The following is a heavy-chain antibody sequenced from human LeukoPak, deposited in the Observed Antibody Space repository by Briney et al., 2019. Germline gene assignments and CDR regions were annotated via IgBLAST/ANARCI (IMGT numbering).Heavy chain of an antibody. D-gene: IGHD5-24*01. CDR2: ISDRGDST. CDR3: AKDLGMGDY. CDR1: GFTFSSYA. J-gene: IGHJ4*02. V-gene: IGHV3-23*01. Sequence: GGSLRLSCAASGFTFSSYAMSWVRQAPGKGLEWVSTISDRGDSTYYADSVKGRFTISKDNSKNTLYLHMNSLRGDDMAVYYCAKDLGMGDYWGQGTLVTVSS.